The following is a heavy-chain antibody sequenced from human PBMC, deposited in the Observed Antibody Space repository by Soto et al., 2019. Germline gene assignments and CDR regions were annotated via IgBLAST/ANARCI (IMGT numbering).Heavy chain of an antibody. CDR1: GYTFTSYD. D-gene: IGHD2-15*01. Sequence: AAVKVSCKASGYTFTSYDINWVRQATGQGLEWMGWMNPNSGNTGYAQKFQGRVTMTRNTSISTAYMELSSLRSEDTAVYYCAXGGYCSGGSCSYYYGMDVWAQGTTVTVSS. CDR2: MNPNSGNT. V-gene: IGHV1-8*01. CDR3: AXGGYCSGGSCSYYYGMDV. J-gene: IGHJ6*02.